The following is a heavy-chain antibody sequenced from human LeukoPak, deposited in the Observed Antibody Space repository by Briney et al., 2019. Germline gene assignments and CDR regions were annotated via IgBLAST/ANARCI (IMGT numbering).Heavy chain of an antibody. J-gene: IGHJ4*02. CDR2: IRYDGSNK. V-gene: IGHV3-30*02. Sequence: PGGSLRLSCAASGFTFSSYAMSWVRQAPGKGLEWVAFIRYDGSNKYYADSVKGRFTISRDNSKNTLYLQMNSLRAEDTAVYYCAKDVSHSKWDLTHYFDCWGQGTLVTVSS. CDR1: GFTFSSYA. D-gene: IGHD1-26*01. CDR3: AKDVSHSKWDLTHYFDC.